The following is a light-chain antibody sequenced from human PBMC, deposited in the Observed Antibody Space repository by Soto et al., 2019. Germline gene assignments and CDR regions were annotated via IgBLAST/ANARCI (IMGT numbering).Light chain of an antibody. J-gene: IGKJ1*01. CDR1: QGISSW. CDR3: QQYKT. Sequence: DIQMTQSPSSLSASVGDRVTITCRGSQGISSWLAWYQQKPGKAPRLLIYKASSLASGVPSRFSGSGSGTEFTLTISSLQPDDFATYYCQQYKTFGQGTNVDIK. V-gene: IGKV1-5*03. CDR2: KAS.